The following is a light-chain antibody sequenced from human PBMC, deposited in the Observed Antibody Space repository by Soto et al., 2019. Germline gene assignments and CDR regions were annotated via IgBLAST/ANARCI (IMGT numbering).Light chain of an antibody. V-gene: IGKV1-17*01. Sequence: DIQMTQSPSSLSASVGDRVTITCRASQGIRNDVGWYQQKPGKAPKRLIFAASSSQSGVPSRFSGRGSGLEFTLTISSLQPEDFATYYCLHHHAYPVSFGPGTKVDIK. J-gene: IGKJ3*01. CDR2: AAS. CDR3: LHHHAYPVS. CDR1: QGIRND.